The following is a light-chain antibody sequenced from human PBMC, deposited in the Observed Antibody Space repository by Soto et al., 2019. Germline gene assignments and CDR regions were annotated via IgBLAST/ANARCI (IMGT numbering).Light chain of an antibody. J-gene: IGKJ1*01. Sequence: EIGLTQSPGTLSLSPGERATLSCRASQSLNSFYLAWYQQKPGQAPRLLIYGSSNRATDIPDRFSGSGSGTDFTLTISRLDPEDFAVYYCQQYDISPRTFGQGTKVEVK. CDR1: QSLNSFY. V-gene: IGKV3-20*01. CDR3: QQYDISPRT. CDR2: GSS.